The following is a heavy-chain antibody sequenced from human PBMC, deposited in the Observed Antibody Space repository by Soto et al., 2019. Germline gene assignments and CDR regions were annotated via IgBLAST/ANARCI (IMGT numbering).Heavy chain of an antibody. Sequence: GGSLRLSCAASGFNFSSYAMSWVRQAPGKGLEWVSAISGSGGSTYYPDSVKGRFTITRDNSKNTLYLQMNSLRAEDTAVYDGAKGIPVEAAMVRGVITDAFDIWGQGSMVTVSS. J-gene: IGHJ3*02. CDR1: GFNFSSYA. CDR3: AKGIPVEAAMVRGVITDAFDI. D-gene: IGHD3-10*01. V-gene: IGHV3-23*01. CDR2: ISGSGGST.